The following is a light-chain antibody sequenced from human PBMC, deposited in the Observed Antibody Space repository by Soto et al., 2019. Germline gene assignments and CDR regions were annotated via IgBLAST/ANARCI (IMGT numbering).Light chain of an antibody. J-gene: IGKJ3*01. Sequence: DSQITQSPASLSASVGDRVTITCRASQDIRNFVAWYQQKPGKAPKLLIYASSTLQSVVPSRFIGSGSGTDYTFPINSLQTDAFAAYSCRKCSSVPVVGAGTNVEIQ. CDR2: ASS. V-gene: IGKV1-27*01. CDR1: QDIRNF. CDR3: RKCSSVPV.